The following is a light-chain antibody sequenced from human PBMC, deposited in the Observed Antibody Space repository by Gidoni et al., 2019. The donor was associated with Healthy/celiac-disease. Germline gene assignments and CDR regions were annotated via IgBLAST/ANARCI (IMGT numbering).Light chain of an antibody. V-gene: IGKV3-20*01. Sequence: DIVLTQSPRTLSLSPGERATLSCRASQRVSSSYLAWYQQKPGQAPRLLIYGASSRATGIPDRFSGSGSGTDFTLTISRLEPEDFAVYYCQQYGSSPPLTFGGGTKVEIK. CDR2: GAS. CDR3: QQYGSSPPLT. CDR1: QRVSSSY. J-gene: IGKJ4*01.